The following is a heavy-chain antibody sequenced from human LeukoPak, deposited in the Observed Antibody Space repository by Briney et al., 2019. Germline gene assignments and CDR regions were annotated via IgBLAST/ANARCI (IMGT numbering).Heavy chain of an antibody. J-gene: IGHJ4*02. Sequence: PGGSLRLSCAASGFTVSSNYMSWVRQAPGKGLEWVSVIYSGGSIYYADSVKGRFTISRDNSKNTLYLQMNSLRAEDTAVYYCAREGVVAGPGYFDYWGQGTLVTVSS. CDR2: IYSGGSI. CDR1: GFTVSSNY. V-gene: IGHV3-53*01. CDR3: AREGVVAGPGYFDY. D-gene: IGHD6-19*01.